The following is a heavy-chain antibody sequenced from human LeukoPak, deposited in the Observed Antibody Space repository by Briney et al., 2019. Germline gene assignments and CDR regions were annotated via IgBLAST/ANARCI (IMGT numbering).Heavy chain of an antibody. V-gene: IGHV4-34*01. CDR3: ARRKHLHSSGYRRTFDI. Sequence: SETLSLTCAVYGGSFSGYYWSWIRQPPGKGLEWIGEINHSGSTNYNPSLKSRVTISVDTSKNQFSLKLSSVTAADTAVYYCARRKHLHSSGYRRTFDIWGQGTMVTVSS. CDR2: INHSGST. CDR1: GGSFSGYY. J-gene: IGHJ3*02. D-gene: IGHD3-22*01.